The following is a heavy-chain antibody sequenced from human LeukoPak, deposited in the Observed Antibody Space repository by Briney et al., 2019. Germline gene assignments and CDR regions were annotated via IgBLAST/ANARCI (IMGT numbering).Heavy chain of an antibody. V-gene: IGHV4-59*12. D-gene: IGHD2-15*01. CDR3: ARRTCSGGSCPYWYFDL. CDR2: IYYSRST. Sequence: SETLSLTCTVSGGSISSYYWSWIRQPPGKGLEWIGYIYYSRSTNYNPSLKSRVTISVDTSKNQFSLKLSSVTAADTAVYYCARRTCSGGSCPYWYFDLWGRGTLVTVSS. J-gene: IGHJ2*01. CDR1: GGSISSYY.